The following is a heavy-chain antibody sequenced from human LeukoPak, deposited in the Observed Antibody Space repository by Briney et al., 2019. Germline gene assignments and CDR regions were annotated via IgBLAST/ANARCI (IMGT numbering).Heavy chain of an antibody. J-gene: IGHJ4*02. CDR3: ARVVRYCSGGRCYLVFDD. D-gene: IGHD2-15*01. CDR2: IYYSGST. V-gene: IGHV4-30-4*08. Sequence: TSETLSLTCTASGGSISSGDYYWHWIRQPPGKGLEWIGYIYYSGSTYYNPSLKSRVTISVDTSKNQVSLKLSSVTAADTAVYYCARVVRYCSGGRCYLVFDDWGQGTLVTVSS. CDR1: GGSISSGDYY.